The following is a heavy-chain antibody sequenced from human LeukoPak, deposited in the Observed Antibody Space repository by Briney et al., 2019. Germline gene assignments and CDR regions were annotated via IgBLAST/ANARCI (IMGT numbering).Heavy chain of an antibody. V-gene: IGHV4-59*01. J-gene: IGHJ1*01. CDR2: IYHSGTT. Sequence: SETLSLTCTASGGSITSYYWSWIRQPPGKGLEWIGYIYHSGTTNYNPSLKSRVTISADTSKNQLSLKLSSVTAADTAVYYCAQKAPFSPGYSQDWGQGTLVTVSS. D-gene: IGHD2/OR15-2a*01. CDR3: AQKAPFSPGYSQD. CDR1: GGSITSYY.